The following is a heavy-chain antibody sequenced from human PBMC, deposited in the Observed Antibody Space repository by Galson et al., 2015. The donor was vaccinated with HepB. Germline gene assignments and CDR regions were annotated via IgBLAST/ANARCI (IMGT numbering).Heavy chain of an antibody. CDR1: GGTFSSYA. V-gene: IGHV1-18*01. J-gene: IGHJ4*02. CDR3: ARAPKYYDFWSGFYGGDY. Sequence: SVKVSCKASGGTFSSYAISWVRQAPGQGLEWMGWISAYNGNTNYAQKLQGRVTMTTDTSTSTAYMELRSLRSDDTAVYYCARAPKYYDFWSGFYGGDYWGQGTLVTVSS. D-gene: IGHD3-3*01. CDR2: ISAYNGNT.